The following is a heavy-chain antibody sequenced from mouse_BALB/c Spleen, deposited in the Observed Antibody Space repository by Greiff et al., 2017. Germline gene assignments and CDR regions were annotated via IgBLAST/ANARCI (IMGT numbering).Heavy chain of an antibody. CDR3: ARDESYGSSPWFAY. CDR2: IWAGGST. V-gene: IGHV2-9*02. D-gene: IGHD1-1*01. J-gene: IGHJ3*01. Sequence: VQVVESGPGLVAPSQSLSITCTVSGFSLTSYGVHWVRQPPGKGLEWLGVIWAGGSTNYNSALMSRLSISKDNSKSQVFLKMNSLQTDDTAMYYCARDESYGSSPWFAYWGEGTLVTVS. CDR1: GFSLTSYG.